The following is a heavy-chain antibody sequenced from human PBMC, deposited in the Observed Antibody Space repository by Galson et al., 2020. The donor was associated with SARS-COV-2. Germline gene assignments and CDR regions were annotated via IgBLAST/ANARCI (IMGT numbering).Heavy chain of an antibody. V-gene: IGHV4-30-4*01. J-gene: IGHJ4*02. CDR1: GGTLSRGDYI. D-gene: IGHD3-22*01. CDR3: ARASDSNGYYHVN. Sequence: SETLSLTCSVSGGTLSRGDYIWSWIRQPPGKGLESIGYTYYSGSTHYNASLKSRVIISVDTAKNQFSMRLIAVTAADTAVYYCARASDSNGYYHVNWGRGTLVTVSS. CDR2: TYYSGST.